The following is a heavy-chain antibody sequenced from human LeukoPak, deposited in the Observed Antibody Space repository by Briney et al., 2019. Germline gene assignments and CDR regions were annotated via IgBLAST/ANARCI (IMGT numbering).Heavy chain of an antibody. D-gene: IGHD3-16*01. V-gene: IGHV3-30*18. Sequence: GGSLRLSCAASGFTFSSYGMHWVRQAPGKGLEWVAVISYDGSNKYYADSVKGRFTISRDNSKNTPYLQMNSLRAEDTAVYYCAKVIGFPYYDYVWGSQAYFDYWGQGTLVTVSS. CDR1: GFTFSSYG. J-gene: IGHJ4*02. CDR2: ISYDGSNK. CDR3: AKVIGFPYYDYVWGSQAYFDY.